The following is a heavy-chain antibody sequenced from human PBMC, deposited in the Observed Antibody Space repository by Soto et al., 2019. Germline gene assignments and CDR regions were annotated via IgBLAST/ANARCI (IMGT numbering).Heavy chain of an antibody. V-gene: IGHV1-69*02. J-gene: IGHJ4*02. CDR1: GGTFSSYT. CDR3: ARLDYGEFRVFDY. Sequence: GASVKVSCKASGGTFSSYTISWVQQAPGQGLEWMGRIIPINGITNYAQKFQGRVTMTTDTSTSTAYMELRSLRSDDTAVYYCARLDYGEFRVFDYWGQGTLVTVSS. D-gene: IGHD4-17*01. CDR2: IIPINGIT.